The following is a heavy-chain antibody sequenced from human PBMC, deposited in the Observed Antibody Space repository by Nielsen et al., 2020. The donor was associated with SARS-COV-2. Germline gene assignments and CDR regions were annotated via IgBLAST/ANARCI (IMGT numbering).Heavy chain of an antibody. V-gene: IGHV3-9*01. D-gene: IGHD3-3*01. CDR2: ISWNSGSI. CDR1: GFTFDDYA. Sequence: GGSLRLSCAASGFTFDDYAMHWVRQAPGKGLEWVSGISWNSGSIGYADSVKGRFTFSRDNAKNSLYLQMNSLRAEDTALYYCANFGDYSDYWGQGTLVTVSP. J-gene: IGHJ4*02. CDR3: ANFGDYSDY.